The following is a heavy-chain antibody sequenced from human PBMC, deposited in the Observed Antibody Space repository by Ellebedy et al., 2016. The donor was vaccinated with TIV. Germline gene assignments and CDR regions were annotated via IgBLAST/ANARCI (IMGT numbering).Heavy chain of an antibody. J-gene: IGHJ4*02. D-gene: IGHD3-10*01. Sequence: GESLKISCAASGFTFSNAWMNWVRQAPGKGLEWVAVISYDGSNKYYADSVKGRFTISRDNSKNTLYLQMNSLRAEDTAVYYCAKDRARGPIDYWGQGTLVTVSS. CDR3: AKDRARGPIDY. V-gene: IGHV3-30*18. CDR1: GFTFSNAW. CDR2: ISYDGSNK.